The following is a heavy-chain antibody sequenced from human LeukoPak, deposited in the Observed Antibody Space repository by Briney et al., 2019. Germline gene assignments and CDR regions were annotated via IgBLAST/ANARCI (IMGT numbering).Heavy chain of an antibody. J-gene: IGHJ4*02. Sequence: GGSLRLSCAASGFTFRSYWMSWVRQAPGKGLGWVANIKEDGSEKYYVDSVKGRFTISRDRAKNSLYLQMNSLRVEDTAVYYCARDHNYGSDYWGQGTLVTVSS. CDR3: ARDHNYGSDY. CDR1: GFTFRSYW. D-gene: IGHD5-18*01. CDR2: IKEDGSEK. V-gene: IGHV3-7*03.